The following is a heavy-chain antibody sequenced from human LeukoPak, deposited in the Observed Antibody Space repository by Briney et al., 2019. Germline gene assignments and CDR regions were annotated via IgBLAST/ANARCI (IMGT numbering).Heavy chain of an antibody. Sequence: GGSLRLSCAASRFIFSTYAMSWVRQAPGRGLEWVSTVSDSGGSTYYADSVKGRFTISRDNSKNTLYLQMNSLRAEDTAVCYCAKSHSVAQRGYFDYWGQGTLVTVSS. V-gene: IGHV3-23*01. D-gene: IGHD2-15*01. CDR1: RFIFSTYA. CDR2: VSDSGGST. CDR3: AKSHSVAQRGYFDY. J-gene: IGHJ4*02.